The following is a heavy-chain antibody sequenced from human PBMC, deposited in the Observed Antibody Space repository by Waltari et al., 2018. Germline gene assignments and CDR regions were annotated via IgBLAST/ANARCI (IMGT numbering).Heavy chain of an antibody. CDR1: GGSFSGYS. V-gene: IGHV4-34*01. CDR2: INHSGST. J-gene: IGHJ1*01. D-gene: IGHD2-15*01. CDR3: ARCVVAAQEGYFQH. Sequence: QVQLQQWGAGLLKPSETLSLTCAVYGGSFSGYSWSWIRQPPGKGLEWIGEINHSGSTNYNPSLKSRVTISVDTSKNQFSLKLSSVTAADTAVYYCARCVVAAQEGYFQHWGQGTLVTVSS.